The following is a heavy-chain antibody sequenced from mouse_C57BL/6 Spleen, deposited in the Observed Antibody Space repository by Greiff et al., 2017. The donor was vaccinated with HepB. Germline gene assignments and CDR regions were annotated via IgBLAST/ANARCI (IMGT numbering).Heavy chain of an antibody. CDR3: ARADYDGDWYFDV. CDR1: GYTFTSYW. V-gene: IGHV1-52*01. D-gene: IGHD2-4*01. Sequence: VQLQQPGAELVRPGSSVKLSCKASGYTFTSYWMHWVKQRPIQGLEWIGNIDPSDSETHYNQKFKDKATLTVDKSSSTAYMQLSSLTSEDSAVYYCARADYDGDWYFDVWGTGTTVTVSS. CDR2: IDPSDSET. J-gene: IGHJ1*03.